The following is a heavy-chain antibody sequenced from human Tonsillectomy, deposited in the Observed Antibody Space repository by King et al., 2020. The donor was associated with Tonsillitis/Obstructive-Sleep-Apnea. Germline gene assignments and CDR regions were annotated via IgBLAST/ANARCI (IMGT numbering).Heavy chain of an antibody. J-gene: IGHJ4*02. Sequence: EVQLVESGGGLVQPGGSLRLSCAASGFTFSSYEMNWVRQAPGKGLEWVSYISSSGSTIYYADSVKGRFTISRDNAKNSLYLQMNSLRAEDTAVYYCARNRYYGSGPFDSWGQGTLATSSS. V-gene: IGHV3-48*03. CDR3: ARNRYYGSGPFDS. CDR1: GFTFSSYE. D-gene: IGHD3-10*01. CDR2: ISSSGSTI.